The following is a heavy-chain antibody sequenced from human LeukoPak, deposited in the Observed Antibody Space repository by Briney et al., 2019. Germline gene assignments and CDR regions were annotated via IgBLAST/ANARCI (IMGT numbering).Heavy chain of an antibody. J-gene: IGHJ4*02. CDR3: VSFYETY. D-gene: IGHD2/OR15-2a*01. CDR1: GSYW. V-gene: IGHV3-74*01. Sequence: PGGSLRLSCAASGSYWMHWVRQAPGKGLVWVSHINSDGSWTSYADSVKGRFTISKDNAKDTVYLQMNNLRAEDTAVYYCVSFYETYWGRGTLVTVSS. CDR2: INSDGSWT.